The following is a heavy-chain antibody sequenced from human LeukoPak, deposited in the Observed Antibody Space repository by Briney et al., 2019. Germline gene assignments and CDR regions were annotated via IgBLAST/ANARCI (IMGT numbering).Heavy chain of an antibody. CDR1: GFTFSSYA. CDR2: ISGSGGST. Sequence: GGSLRLSCAASGFTFSSYAMSWVRQAPGKGLEWVSAISGSGGSTYYADSVKVRVTISRDNSKNTLYLQMNSLRAEDTAVYYCAKDRSGSLELSAFDIWGQGTMVTVSS. CDR3: AKDRSGSLELSAFDI. J-gene: IGHJ3*02. D-gene: IGHD1-26*01. V-gene: IGHV3-23*01.